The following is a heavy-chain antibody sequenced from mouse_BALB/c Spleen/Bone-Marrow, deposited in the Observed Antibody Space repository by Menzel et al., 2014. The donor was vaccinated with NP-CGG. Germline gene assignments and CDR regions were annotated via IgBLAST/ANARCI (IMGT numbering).Heavy chain of an antibody. CDR3: TRGRTWDFDY. CDR2: INPSNGGT. V-gene: IGHV1S81*02. D-gene: IGHD4-1*01. CDR1: GYTFTSYY. Sequence: GAELVKPGASVKLSCKASGYTFTSYYMYWVKQRPGKGLEWIGEINPSNGGTNFNEKFKSMATLTVDKSSSTAYMQLSSLTSEDSAVYYCTRGRTWDFDYWGQGTTLTVSS. J-gene: IGHJ2*01.